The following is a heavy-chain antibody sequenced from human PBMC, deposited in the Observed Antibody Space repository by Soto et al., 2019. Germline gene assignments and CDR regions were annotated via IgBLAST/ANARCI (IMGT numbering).Heavy chain of an antibody. D-gene: IGHD3-16*01. CDR3: AKTYGFLGGYYFDY. V-gene: IGHV1-46*01. CDR1: GYTFTNYY. Sequence: QVQLVQSGAEVKKPGASVKVSCEASGYTFTNYYIHWVRQAPGQGLEWMAVINPSGGSTRCAQKFQGRVTMTRDTSTSTVYMELSSLRSEDPAVYYCAKTYGFLGGYYFDYWGQGTLVTVSS. CDR2: INPSGGST. J-gene: IGHJ4*02.